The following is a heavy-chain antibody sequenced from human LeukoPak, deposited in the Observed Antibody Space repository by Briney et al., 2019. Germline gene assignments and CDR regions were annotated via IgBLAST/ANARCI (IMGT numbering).Heavy chain of an antibody. J-gene: IGHJ4*02. Sequence: GGSLRLSCAASGFSFSSYNMNWVRQSPGKGLEWVASIDTTSEYIFYTDSLKGRFTISRDNAKNSLYLQMNNLRAEDTAVYYCAKAPSMIGPYYFDYWGQGTLVTVSS. V-gene: IGHV3-21*01. CDR2: IDTTSEYI. CDR3: AKAPSMIGPYYFDY. D-gene: IGHD3-22*01. CDR1: GFSFSSYN.